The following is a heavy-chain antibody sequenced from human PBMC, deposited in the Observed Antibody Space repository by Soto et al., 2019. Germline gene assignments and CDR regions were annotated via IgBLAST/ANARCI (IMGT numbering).Heavy chain of an antibody. CDR3: ARESVLRYFDWNYEY. D-gene: IGHD3-9*01. CDR1: GYTFTSYG. V-gene: IGHV1-18*04. Sequence: QVQLVQSGAEVKKPGASVKVSCKASGYTFTSYGISWVRQAPGQGLEWMGWISAYNGNTNYAQKLHGRVTRTTDTPTSTASMELRSLRSDDTALYYCARESVLRYFDWNYEYWGQGTLVTVSS. J-gene: IGHJ4*02. CDR2: ISAYNGNT.